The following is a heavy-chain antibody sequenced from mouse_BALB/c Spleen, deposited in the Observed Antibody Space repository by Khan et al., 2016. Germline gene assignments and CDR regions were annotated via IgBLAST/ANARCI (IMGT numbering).Heavy chain of an antibody. D-gene: IGHD3-1*01. CDR3: ASSDYYYAMDY. CDR1: GYSITSDYA. Sequence: EVQLQESGPGLVKPSQSLSLTCTVTGYSITSDYAWNWIRQFPGNKLEWMGYISYSGNTSYNPSLKSRISITRDTSKNQFFLQLNSVTTEDTATYYCASSDYYYAMDYWGQGTSVTVSS. J-gene: IGHJ4*01. V-gene: IGHV3-2*02. CDR2: ISYSGNT.